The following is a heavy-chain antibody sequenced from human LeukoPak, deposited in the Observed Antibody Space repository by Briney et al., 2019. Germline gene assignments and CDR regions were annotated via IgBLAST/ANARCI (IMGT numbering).Heavy chain of an antibody. CDR3: ARQFYYDSGGSHY. J-gene: IGHJ4*02. V-gene: IGHV4-39*01. CDR1: GGSISSSSYY. D-gene: IGHD3-22*01. CDR2: IFYSGST. Sequence: SETLSLTCTVSGGSISSSSYYWGWIRQPPGKGLEWIGSIFYSGSTYYNPSLESRVTISVDTSKNQFSLKLSSVTAADTAVCYCARQFYYDSGGSHYWGQGTLVTVSS.